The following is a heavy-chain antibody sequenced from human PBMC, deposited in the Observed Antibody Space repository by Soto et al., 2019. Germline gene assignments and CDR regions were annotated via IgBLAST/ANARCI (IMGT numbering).Heavy chain of an antibody. Sequence: QVQLVESGGGVVQPGRSLRLYCAASGFTFSSYAMHWVRQAPGKGLEWVAVISYDGSNKYYADSVKGRFTISRDNSKNTLYLQMDSLRAEDTAVYYCERGKAFDYWGQGTLVTVSS. CDR1: GFTFSSYA. CDR3: ERGKAFDY. J-gene: IGHJ4*02. V-gene: IGHV3-30-3*01. D-gene: IGHD3-10*01. CDR2: ISYDGSNK.